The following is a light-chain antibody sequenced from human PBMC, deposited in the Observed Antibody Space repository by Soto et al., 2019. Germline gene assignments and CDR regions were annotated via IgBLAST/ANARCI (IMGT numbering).Light chain of an antibody. J-gene: IGKJ4*01. Sequence: DIQMTQSPSTLSASVGDRFTITCRASQSISSWLAWYQQKPGKAPKLLIFQASSLKSGVPSRFSGSGSATEYTLTISSLQPDDFATYYCEDYSSSSGLTFGGGNKVEIK. V-gene: IGKV1-5*03. CDR2: QAS. CDR3: EDYSSSSGLT. CDR1: QSISSW.